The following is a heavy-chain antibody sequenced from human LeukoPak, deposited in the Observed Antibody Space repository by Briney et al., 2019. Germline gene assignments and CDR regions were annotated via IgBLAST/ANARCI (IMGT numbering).Heavy chain of an antibody. J-gene: IGHJ4*02. CDR1: GFDASVNY. CDR2: IHNDGST. V-gene: IGHV3-66*01. Sequence: GGSLRLSCAASGFDASVNYMNWIRQSPEKGLEWVSIIHNDGSTYYADSVKGRFTVSRDDSKNTVSLQMDSLRVDDTGIYYCARGFLQLTPYYFDYWGQGALVTVSS. D-gene: IGHD1-1*01. CDR3: ARGFLQLTPYYFDY.